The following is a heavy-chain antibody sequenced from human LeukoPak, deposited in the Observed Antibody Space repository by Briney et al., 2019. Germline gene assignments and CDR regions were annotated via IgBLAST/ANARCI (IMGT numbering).Heavy chain of an antibody. J-gene: IGHJ4*02. Sequence: GGSLRLSCAASGFTVSSNYMSWVRQAPGKGLAWVSVIYSGGSTYYADSVKGRFTISRDNSKNTLYLQMNSLRAEDTAVYYCARDGVRAGGNRGVVFDYWGQGTLVTVSS. V-gene: IGHV3-53*01. D-gene: IGHD4-23*01. CDR1: GFTVSSNY. CDR2: IYSGGST. CDR3: ARDGVRAGGNRGVVFDY.